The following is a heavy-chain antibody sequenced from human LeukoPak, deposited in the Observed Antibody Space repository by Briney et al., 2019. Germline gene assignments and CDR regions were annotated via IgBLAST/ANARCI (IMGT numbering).Heavy chain of an antibody. V-gene: IGHV3-74*01. Sequence: GGSLRLSCAASGFTFSSYWMHWVRQAPGKGLVWVSRINSDGSSTNYADSVKGRFTISRDNAKNTLYLQMNSLRAADTAVYYCARGGGRYYDSSGYSYWGQGSLVTVSS. CDR1: GFTFSSYW. CDR2: INSDGSST. CDR3: ARGGGRYYDSSGYSY. J-gene: IGHJ4*02. D-gene: IGHD3-22*01.